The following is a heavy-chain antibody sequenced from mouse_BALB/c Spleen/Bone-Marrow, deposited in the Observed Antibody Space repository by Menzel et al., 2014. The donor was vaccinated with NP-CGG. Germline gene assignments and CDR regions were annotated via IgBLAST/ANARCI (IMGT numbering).Heavy chain of an antibody. D-gene: IGHD2-14*01. CDR2: TNPGSGIT. CDR1: GYAFTNFW. V-gene: IGHV1-54*01. J-gene: IGHJ2*01. CDR3: ARRDYRFFVGPIGR. Sequence: QVQLQQPGAELVRPGTSAKVSCKASGYAFTNFWIEWVKERPGQGLEWIGVTNPGSGITNYNERFKGKATLTADKSSSTAYMQLSSLTSDDSAVYLCARRDYRFFVGPIGRWGRSTPLPVSS.